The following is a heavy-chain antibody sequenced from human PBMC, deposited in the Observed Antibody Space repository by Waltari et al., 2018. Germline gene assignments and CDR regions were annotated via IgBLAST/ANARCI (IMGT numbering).Heavy chain of an antibody. CDR2: IWFDGSDK. CDR3: AKDAFGNTYLDF. Sequence: QVNLVESGGGVVQPGGSLRLSCATSGFPFRDFGRPWVRQAPGKGLEGVALIWFDGSDKFYADSVRGRFTISRDNSARTLYLDMDSLRLDDTAMYYCAKDAFGNTYLDFWGQGTLVTVSS. CDR1: GFPFRDFG. D-gene: IGHD2-2*02. V-gene: IGHV3-30*02. J-gene: IGHJ4*02.